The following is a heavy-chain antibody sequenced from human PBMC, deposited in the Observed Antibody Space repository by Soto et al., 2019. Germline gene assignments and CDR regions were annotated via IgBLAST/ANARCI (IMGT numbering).Heavy chain of an antibody. D-gene: IGHD7-27*01. V-gene: IGHV4-4*02. CDR3: ARKAWVRFDY. J-gene: IGHJ4*02. Sequence: QVQRQESGPGLVKPSGTLSLTCTVSGDSMTRSVWWTWVRQPPGKGLEWIGEVFHTGNTNYNPSLKSRVTMSVDKSTNEFSLKVTSVTAADTAIYYCARKAWVRFDYWGQGALVTVSS. CDR2: VFHTGNT. CDR1: GDSMTRSVW.